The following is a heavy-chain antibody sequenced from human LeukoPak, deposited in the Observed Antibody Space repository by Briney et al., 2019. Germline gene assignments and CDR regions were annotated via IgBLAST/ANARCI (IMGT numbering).Heavy chain of an antibody. CDR2: ISSSSLYI. V-gene: IGHV3-21*04. CDR3: AKANSITIFGVISPVDY. J-gene: IGHJ4*02. Sequence: GGSLRLSCAASGFTFVSYSMNWVRQAPGKGLEWVSSISSSSLYIYYADSVKGRFTISRDNSKNTLYLQMNSLRAEDTAVYYCAKANSITIFGVISPVDYWGQGTLVTVSS. D-gene: IGHD3-3*01. CDR1: GFTFVSYS.